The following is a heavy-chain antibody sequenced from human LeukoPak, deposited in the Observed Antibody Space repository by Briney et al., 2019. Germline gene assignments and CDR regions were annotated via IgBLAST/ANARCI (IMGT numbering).Heavy chain of an antibody. Sequence: PGGSLRLSCAASGFTFSSYAMSWVRQAPGKGLEWVSSISSSSSYVYYADSVKGRFTISRDNAKNSLYLQMNSLRAEDTAVYYCASLPIAAATPWGQGTLVTVSS. CDR1: GFTFSSYA. V-gene: IGHV3-21*01. CDR2: ISSSSSYV. D-gene: IGHD6-13*01. J-gene: IGHJ5*02. CDR3: ASLPIAAATP.